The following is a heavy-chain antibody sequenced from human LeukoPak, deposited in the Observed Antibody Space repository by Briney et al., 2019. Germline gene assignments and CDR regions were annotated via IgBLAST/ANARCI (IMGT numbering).Heavy chain of an antibody. CDR3: ARDTTSKTGESWFDP. CDR2: IIPIFGTA. D-gene: IGHD7-27*01. CDR1: GGTVSSYA. Sequence: SVKGCCKASGGTVSSYAISWVRQAPGQGREWMGGIIPIFGTANYAQKFQGRVTITADESTSTAYMELSSLRSEDTAVYYCARDTTSKTGESWFDPWGQGTLVTVSS. V-gene: IGHV1-69*01. J-gene: IGHJ5*02.